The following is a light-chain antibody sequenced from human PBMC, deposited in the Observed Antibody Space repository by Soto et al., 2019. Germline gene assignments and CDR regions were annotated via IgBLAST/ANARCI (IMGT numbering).Light chain of an antibody. CDR3: QQRSNWPLT. CDR1: QSISRY. Sequence: EIVLTQSPATLSLSPGERATLSCRASQSISRYLAWYQQKPGQAPRLLMYDASNRATGIPARFSGSGSGTDFTLTISSLEPEDFALYYCQQRSNWPLTFGGGTKVEI. J-gene: IGKJ4*01. CDR2: DAS. V-gene: IGKV3-11*01.